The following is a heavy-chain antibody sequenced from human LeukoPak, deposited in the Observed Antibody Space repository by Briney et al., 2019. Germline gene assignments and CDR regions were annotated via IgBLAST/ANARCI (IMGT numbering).Heavy chain of an antibody. J-gene: IGHJ4*02. CDR3: AKLAGVVPAATTPFDY. Sequence: PGRSLRLSCAASGFTFSSYGMHWVRQAPGKGLEWVAVISYDGSNKYYADSVKGRFTISRDNSKNTLYLQMNSLRAEDTAAYYCAKLAGVVPAATTPFDYWGQGTLVTVPS. D-gene: IGHD2-2*01. V-gene: IGHV3-30*18. CDR2: ISYDGSNK. CDR1: GFTFSSYG.